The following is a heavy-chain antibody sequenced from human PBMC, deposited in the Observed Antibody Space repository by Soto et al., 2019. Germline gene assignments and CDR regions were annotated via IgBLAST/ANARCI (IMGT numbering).Heavy chain of an antibody. CDR2: VIPTFGTA. D-gene: IGHD3-10*01. Sequence: QVQLVQSGAELKKPGSSVRVSCKASGGTFSSYAINWVRQAPGQGLEWMGGVIPTFGTANYARKFQGRVTITADESTSAAYRELRSLRSEDTAVYYCVSSGVMKWFGELSDFDCWGQGTLVTVSS. V-gene: IGHV1-69*01. CDR3: VSSGVMKWFGELSDFDC. CDR1: GGTFSSYA. J-gene: IGHJ4*02.